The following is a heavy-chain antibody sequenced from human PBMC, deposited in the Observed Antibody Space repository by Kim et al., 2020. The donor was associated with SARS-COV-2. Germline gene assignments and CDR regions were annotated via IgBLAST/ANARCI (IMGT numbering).Heavy chain of an antibody. V-gene: IGHV4-39*01. Sequence: SETLSLTCTVSGGSISSSSYYWGWIRQPPGKGLEWIGSIYYSGSTYYNPSLKSRVTISVDTSKNQFSLKLSSVTAADTAVYYCARLDDSSGYYYYYYGMDVWGQGTPVTVSS. CDR2: IYYSGST. J-gene: IGHJ6*02. CDR3: ARLDDSSGYYYYYYGMDV. D-gene: IGHD3-22*01. CDR1: GGSISSSSYY.